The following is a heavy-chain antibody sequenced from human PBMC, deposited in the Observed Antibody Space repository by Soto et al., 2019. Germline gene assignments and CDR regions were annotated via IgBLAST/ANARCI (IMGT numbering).Heavy chain of an antibody. D-gene: IGHD3-10*01. CDR3: ASGGVAGSGTYYNDY. V-gene: IGHV3-74*01. CDR2: INNDGSST. CDR1: GFTFSSNW. J-gene: IGHJ4*02. Sequence: EVQLVEYGGGLVQPGGSLRLSCAASGFTFSSNWMHWVRQAPGKGLVWVSRINNDGSSTSYADSVKGRLTISRDNAKNTLYLQVNNLRDEDTAVYYYASGGVAGSGTYYNDYWGRPTLVTVSS.